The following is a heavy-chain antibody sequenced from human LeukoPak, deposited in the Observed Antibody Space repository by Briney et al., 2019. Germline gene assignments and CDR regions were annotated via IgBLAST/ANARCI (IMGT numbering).Heavy chain of an antibody. CDR1: GASFSSGTY. Sequence: SQTLSLTCTVSGASFSSGTYWSWIRQSAGKGLEWIGRIYASGSSSYNPSLKSRVTISLDTSENQFSLKLRSVTAADTAVYYCATNVGFGEFADSWGQGTLVTVSS. J-gene: IGHJ4*02. CDR2: IYASGSS. D-gene: IGHD3-10*01. CDR3: ATNVGFGEFADS. V-gene: IGHV4-61*02.